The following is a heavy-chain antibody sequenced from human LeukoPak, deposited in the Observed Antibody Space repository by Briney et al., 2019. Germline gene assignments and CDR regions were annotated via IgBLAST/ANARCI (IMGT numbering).Heavy chain of an antibody. CDR3: ARAVGLQLCLNY. CDR1: GFTFSSYA. V-gene: IGHV3-30-3*01. J-gene: IGHJ4*02. Sequence: GTSLRLSCAASGFTFSSYAMHWVRQDPGKGLEWVAVISYDGSNKYYADSVKGRFTISRDNSKNTHYLQMNNLRGEDTAVYYCARAVGLQLCLNYWGQGTLVTVSS. D-gene: IGHD5-18*01. CDR2: ISYDGSNK.